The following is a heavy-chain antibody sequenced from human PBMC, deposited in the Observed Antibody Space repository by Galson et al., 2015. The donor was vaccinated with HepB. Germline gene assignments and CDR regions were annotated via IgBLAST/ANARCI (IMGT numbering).Heavy chain of an antibody. Sequence: SLRLSCAASGFTFSTYNMNWVRQSPEKGLEWIAYIISNGNTISYADSVEGRFTISRDNSKNSLYLQMNSLRDEDTAVYYCARDRGFGGSRFGESRWELQRETYYYRGMDVWGQGTTVTVSS. CDR1: GFTFSTYN. D-gene: IGHD3-10*01. CDR2: IISNGNTI. CDR3: ARDRGFGGSRFGESRWELQRETYYYRGMDV. J-gene: IGHJ6*02. V-gene: IGHV3-48*02.